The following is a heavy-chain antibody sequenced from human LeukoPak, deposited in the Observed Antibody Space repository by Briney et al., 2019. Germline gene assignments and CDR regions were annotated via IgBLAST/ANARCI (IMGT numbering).Heavy chain of an antibody. CDR2: TRNKAMSHTT. J-gene: IGHJ4*02. CDR1: GFTLSDHY. D-gene: IGHD1-26*01. Sequence: GGSLRLSCAASGFTLSDHYIDWFRQAPGKGLEWVGRTRNKAMSHTTEYAASVRGGFTISRDDSKNLLYLQMNSLKIEDTAVYYCAFGLQSATTEFDWGQGTLVTVSS. CDR3: AFGLQSATTEFD. V-gene: IGHV3-72*01.